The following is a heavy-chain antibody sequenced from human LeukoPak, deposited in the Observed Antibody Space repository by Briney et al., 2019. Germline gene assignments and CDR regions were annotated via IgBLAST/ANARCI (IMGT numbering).Heavy chain of an antibody. D-gene: IGHD3/OR15-3a*01. J-gene: IGHJ5*02. CDR3: ARLFLGGRTGYYLVTNWFDP. CDR2: INPNSGGT. CDR1: GYTFTGYY. V-gene: IGHV1-2*02. Sequence: ASVKVSCKASGYTFTGYYMHWVRQAPGQGLEWMGWINPNSGGTNYAQKFQGRVTMTRDTSISTAYMELSRLRSDDTAVYYCARLFLGGRTGYYLVTNWFDPWGQGTLVTVSS.